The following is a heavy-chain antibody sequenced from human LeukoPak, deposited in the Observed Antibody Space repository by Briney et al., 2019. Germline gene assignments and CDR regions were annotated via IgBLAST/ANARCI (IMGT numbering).Heavy chain of an antibody. V-gene: IGHV3-53*01. CDR1: GFTVSSNY. J-gene: IGHJ3*02. CDR3: ARDGSAGTTRAFDI. CDR2: IYSGGST. D-gene: IGHD6-13*01. Sequence: PGGSLRLSCAASGFTVSSNYMSWVRQAPGKGLEWVSVIYSGGSTYYADSVKGRFTISRDNSKNTLYLQMNSLRAEDTAVYYCARDGSAGTTRAFDIWGQGTMVTVSS.